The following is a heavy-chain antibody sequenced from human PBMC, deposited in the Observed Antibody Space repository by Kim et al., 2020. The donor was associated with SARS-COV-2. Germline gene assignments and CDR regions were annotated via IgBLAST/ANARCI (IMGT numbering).Heavy chain of an antibody. CDR1: GGSFSDYS. Sequence: SETLSLTCAVYGGSFSDYSWSWIRQPPGQGLEWIGDIDHRGSTNYNPSLKSRLTISVDTSKNQFSLKLTSVTAAAAAVYYCARGRGGISMVVVVITAAEYYFDSWGRGSRVTVSS. CDR3: ARGRGGISMVVVVITAAEYYFDS. V-gene: IGHV4-34*01. J-gene: IGHJ4*02. CDR2: IDHRGST. D-gene: IGHD3-22*01.